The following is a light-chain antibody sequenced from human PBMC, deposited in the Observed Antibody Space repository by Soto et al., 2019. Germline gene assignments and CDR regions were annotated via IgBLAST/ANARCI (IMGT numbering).Light chain of an antibody. CDR3: SSYTSSSTYV. CDR1: SSDVGGYNY. J-gene: IGLJ7*01. CDR2: DVS. Sequence: QSVLTQPASVSGPPGQSVAISCTGSSSDVGGYNYVSWYQQHPGKAPKLMIYDVSNRPSGVSNRFSGSKSGNTASLTISGLQAEDDADYYCSSYTSSSTYVFGSGTQLTVL. V-gene: IGLV2-14*03.